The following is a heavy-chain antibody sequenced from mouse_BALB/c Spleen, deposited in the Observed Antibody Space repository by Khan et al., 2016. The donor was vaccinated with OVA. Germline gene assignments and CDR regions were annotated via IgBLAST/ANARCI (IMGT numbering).Heavy chain of an antibody. J-gene: IGHJ4*01. D-gene: IGHD2-3*01. V-gene: IGHV1S29*02. CDR3: ARSGIYDGYYYAMDY. CDR1: GYTFTDYN. CDR2: IYPYNGGT. Sequence: VQLKESGPELVKPGASVKISCKASGYTFTDYNIHWVKQSHGKSLEWIGYIYPYNGGTAYNQKFKSKATLTVDNSSSTAYMELRSLTSEDSAVYYCARSGIYDGYYYAMDYWGQGTPVTVSS.